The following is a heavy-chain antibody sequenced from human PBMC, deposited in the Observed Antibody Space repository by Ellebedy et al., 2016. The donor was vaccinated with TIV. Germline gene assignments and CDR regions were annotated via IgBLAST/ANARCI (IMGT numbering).Heavy chain of an antibody. Sequence: AASVKVSCKASGGTFSAYAINWVRQAPGQGLEWMGGIIPIIDLTNYAQKFQGRVTIAADKSTSTAYMELSSRRAEDTAVYYCAAYLETTPDYWGQGTLVTVSS. J-gene: IGHJ4*02. CDR2: IIPIIDLT. CDR3: AAYLETTPDY. D-gene: IGHD1-7*01. V-gene: IGHV1-69*10. CDR1: GGTFSAYA.